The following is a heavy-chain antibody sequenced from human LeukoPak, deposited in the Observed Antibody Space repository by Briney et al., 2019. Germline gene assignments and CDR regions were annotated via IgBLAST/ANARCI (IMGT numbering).Heavy chain of an antibody. CDR3: ARTLGYTQQTYYDY. D-gene: IGHD1-1*01. Sequence: ASVKVSCKASGYTFTSYGISWVRQAPGQGLEWMGWISAYNGNTNYAQKLQGRVTMTTDTSTSTAYMELRSLRFDGTAVYYCARTLGYTQQTYYDYWGQGTLVTVSS. CDR2: ISAYNGNT. J-gene: IGHJ4*02. V-gene: IGHV1-18*01. CDR1: GYTFTSYG.